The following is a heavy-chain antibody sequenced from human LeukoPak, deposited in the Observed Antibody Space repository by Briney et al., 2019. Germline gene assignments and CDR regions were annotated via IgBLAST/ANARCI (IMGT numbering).Heavy chain of an antibody. J-gene: IGHJ4*02. D-gene: IGHD1-7*01. Sequence: GGSLRLSCDASGFTFTTHAMSWVRQAPGQGLEYVAVIGGGDDMHYEDTVKGRFTVSRDDSKKTLFLQMNSLRAEDTAVYYCAKDASPGNSMWDYFDYWGQGTLVTVSS. CDR3: AKDASPGNSMWDYFDY. CDR2: IGGGDDM. V-gene: IGHV3-23*01. CDR1: GFTFTTHA.